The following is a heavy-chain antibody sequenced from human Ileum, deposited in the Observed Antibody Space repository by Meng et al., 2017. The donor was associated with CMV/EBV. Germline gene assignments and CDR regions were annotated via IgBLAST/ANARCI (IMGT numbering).Heavy chain of an antibody. CDR2: IRGKPYGGTT. CDR3: ARVAPDPLLYDSNDAFDI. J-gene: IGHJ3*02. V-gene: IGHV3-49*04. CDR1: GFTFGDYA. D-gene: IGHD3-3*01. Sequence: GESLKISCAVSGFTFGDYAMSWVRQAPGKGLEWVGLIRGKPYGGTTEYAASVKGRFTISRDDSKSVAYLQMNSLKTEDTAVYYCARVAPDPLLYDSNDAFDIWGQGTMVTVSS.